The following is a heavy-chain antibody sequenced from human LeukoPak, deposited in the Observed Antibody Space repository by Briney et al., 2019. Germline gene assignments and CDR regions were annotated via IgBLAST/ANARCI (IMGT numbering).Heavy chain of an antibody. Sequence: GGPLRLSCAASGFTFHHYSMHWVRQPPGKGQEWVSLISWDGGITYYADSVRGRFTISRDNSKNSLSLEMNSLRTEDTALYYCAKDSNTGGYSFGSWGQGTLVTVTS. D-gene: IGHD5-12*01. J-gene: IGHJ4*02. CDR3: AKDSNTGGYSFGS. CDR2: ISWDGGIT. CDR1: GFTFHHYS. V-gene: IGHV3-43*01.